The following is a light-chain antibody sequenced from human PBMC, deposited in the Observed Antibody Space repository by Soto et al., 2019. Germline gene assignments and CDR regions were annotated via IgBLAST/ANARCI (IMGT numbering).Light chain of an antibody. V-gene: IGLV2-18*01. CDR1: SSDVGDYEH. CDR2: DVI. J-gene: IGLJ3*02. CDR3: GLFTSSATWV. Sequence: QSALTQPPSVSGSPGQSVTISCTVTSSDVGDYEHVSCYQLAPGTAPKLLISDVINRPSGVPDRFSGSKSGNTPSLTISGLQAEDEADYYCGLFTSSATWVFGGGTQLTVL.